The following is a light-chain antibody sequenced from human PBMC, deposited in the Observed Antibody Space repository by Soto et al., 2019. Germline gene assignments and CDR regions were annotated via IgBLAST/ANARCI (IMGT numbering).Light chain of an antibody. CDR3: QPRSNLPCIT. V-gene: IGKV3-11*01. CDR2: DAS. J-gene: IGKJ4*01. Sequence: EIVLTQSPATLSLSPGERATLSCRASQSVSSYLAWYQQKPGQAPRLLIYDASNRATGIPPRFSGGGSRTDFTLTITLSEQEDFGVYYGQPRSNLPCITFGVGTKVDIE. CDR1: QSVSSY.